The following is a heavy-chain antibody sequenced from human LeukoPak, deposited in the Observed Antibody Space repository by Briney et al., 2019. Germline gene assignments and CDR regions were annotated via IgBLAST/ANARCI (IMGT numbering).Heavy chain of an antibody. Sequence: PGGSLRLSCAASGFTFSSYEMNWVRQAPGKGLEWVSSISRSATTIYYADSVKGRFTISRDNSKNTLYLQMNSLRAEDTAVYYCAKVGSIFGNWFDPWGQGTLVTVSS. CDR3: AKVGSIFGNWFDP. V-gene: IGHV3-48*03. D-gene: IGHD3-9*01. CDR1: GFTFSSYE. J-gene: IGHJ5*02. CDR2: ISRSATTI.